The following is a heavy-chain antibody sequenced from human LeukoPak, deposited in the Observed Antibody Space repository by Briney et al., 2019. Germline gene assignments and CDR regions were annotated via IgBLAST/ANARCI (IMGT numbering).Heavy chain of an antibody. CDR1: GYTFTGYY. CDR2: INPNSGGT. V-gene: IGHV1-2*02. J-gene: IGHJ5*02. D-gene: IGHD6-13*01. Sequence: ASVKVSRKASGYTFTGYYMHWVRQAPGQGLEWMGWINPNSGGTNYAQKFQGRVTMTRDTSISTAYMELSRLRSDDTAVYYCARDRAAAGTENWFDPWGQGTLVTVSS. CDR3: ARDRAAAGTENWFDP.